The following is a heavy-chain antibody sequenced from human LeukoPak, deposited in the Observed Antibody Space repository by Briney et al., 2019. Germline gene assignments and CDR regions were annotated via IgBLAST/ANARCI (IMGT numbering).Heavy chain of an antibody. J-gene: IGHJ4*02. CDR1: GGTFSSYA. CDR3: AKDRDVVLLWFGDSKPQYDY. CDR2: IIPIFGTA. V-gene: IGHV1-69*13. Sequence: ASVKVSCKASGGTFSSYAISWVRQAPGQGLEWMGGIIPIFGTANYAQKFQGRVTITADESTSTAYMELSSLRSEDTAVYYCAKDRDVVLLWFGDSKPQYDYWGQGTLVTVSS. D-gene: IGHD3-10*01.